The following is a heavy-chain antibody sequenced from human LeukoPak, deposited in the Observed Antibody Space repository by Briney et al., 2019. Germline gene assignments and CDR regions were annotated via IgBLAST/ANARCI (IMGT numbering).Heavy chain of an antibody. D-gene: IGHD1-26*01. V-gene: IGHV3-23*01. CDR1: GFTFSSYA. Sequence: PGGSLRLSCAASGFTFSSYAMSWVRQAPGKGREWVSAISGSGGSTYYADSVKGRFTISRDNSKNTLYLQMNSLRAEDTAVYYCAKDQLIVGATTAGYWGQGTLVTVSS. CDR2: ISGSGGST. J-gene: IGHJ4*02. CDR3: AKDQLIVGATTAGY.